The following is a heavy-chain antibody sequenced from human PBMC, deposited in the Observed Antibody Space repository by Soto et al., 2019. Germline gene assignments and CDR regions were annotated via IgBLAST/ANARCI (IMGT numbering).Heavy chain of an antibody. Sequence: SETLSLTCTVSGGSISSYYWSWIRQPPGKGLEWIGYIYYSGSTNYNPSLKSRVTISVDTSKNQFSLKLSSVTAADTAVYYCARAYCGGDCYANWFDPWGQGTLVTVSS. CDR3: ARAYCGGDCYANWFDP. CDR1: GGSISSYY. D-gene: IGHD2-21*02. CDR2: IYYSGST. J-gene: IGHJ5*02. V-gene: IGHV4-59*01.